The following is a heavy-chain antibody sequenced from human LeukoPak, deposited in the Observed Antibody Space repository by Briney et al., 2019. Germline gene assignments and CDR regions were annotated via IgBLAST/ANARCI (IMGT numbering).Heavy chain of an antibody. D-gene: IGHD2-21*01. Sequence: GGSLRLSCAVSGITLSNYGMSWVRQAPGKGLEWVAGISGSGGRTNCDDSVKGRFTISRDNPKNTLYLQLNSLRAEDTAVYFCAKRGVVIRVILVGFHKEAYYFDSWGQGALVTVSS. CDR3: AKRGVVIRVILVGFHKEAYYFDS. CDR1: GITLSNYG. V-gene: IGHV3-23*01. J-gene: IGHJ4*02. CDR2: ISGSGGRT.